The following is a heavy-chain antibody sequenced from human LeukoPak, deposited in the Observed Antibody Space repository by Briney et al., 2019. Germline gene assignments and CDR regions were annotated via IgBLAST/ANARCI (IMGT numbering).Heavy chain of an antibody. J-gene: IGHJ3*02. CDR1: GFTFSNHA. D-gene: IGHD2-2*03. Sequence: GGSLRLSCVTSGFTFSNHAMHWVRQGLGKGLEWVAVISDDGSSKFYADSVKGRFTISRDNSKNTLFLQINSLRPEDTAVYYCARVDDLDAFDMWGQGTLVTVSS. CDR2: ISDDGSSK. CDR3: ARVDDLDAFDM. V-gene: IGHV3-30*04.